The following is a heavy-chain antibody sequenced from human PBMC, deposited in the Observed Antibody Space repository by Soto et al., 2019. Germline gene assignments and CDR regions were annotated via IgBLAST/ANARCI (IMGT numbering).Heavy chain of an antibody. D-gene: IGHD1-20*01. Sequence: GRSRRLSCAASRFTFSSYAMSWVRQAQGKGLEWVSAISGSGGSTYYADSVKGWFTISRDNSKNTLYLQMNSLRAEDTAVYYCAKRYQPDSPHFDYWGQGTLVTVSS. CDR1: RFTFSSYA. J-gene: IGHJ4*02. CDR2: ISGSGGST. V-gene: IGHV3-23*01. CDR3: AKRYQPDSPHFDY.